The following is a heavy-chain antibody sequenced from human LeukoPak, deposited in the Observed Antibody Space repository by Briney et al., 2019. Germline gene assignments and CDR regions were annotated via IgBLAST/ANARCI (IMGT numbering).Heavy chain of an antibody. D-gene: IGHD4-17*01. CDR1: GIPFCTNW. V-gene: IGHV3-74*01. J-gene: IGHJ4*02. CDR2: IKNDAKTT. Sequence: PGGPLRLSCAASGIPFCTNWILWVRQAAARGPAWVALIKNDAKTTTYADSVKGRFTISRDNSKNTLYLQMNSLRAEDTAVYYCAPFYGDNAIDYWGQGTLVTVSS. CDR3: APFYGDNAIDY.